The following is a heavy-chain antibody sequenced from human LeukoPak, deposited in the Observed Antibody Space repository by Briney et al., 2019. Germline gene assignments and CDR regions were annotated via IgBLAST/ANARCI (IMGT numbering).Heavy chain of an antibody. CDR1: GYTLPELS. J-gene: IGHJ4*02. CDR3: ATVLAWSGYYGFDY. D-gene: IGHD3-3*01. Sequence: ASVKVSCQVSGYTLPELSMHWVRQAPGKGLEWMGGFDPEDGETIYAQKFQGRVTMTEDTSTDTAYMELSSLRSEDTAVYYCATVLAWSGYYGFDYWGQGTLVTASS. CDR2: FDPEDGET. V-gene: IGHV1-24*01.